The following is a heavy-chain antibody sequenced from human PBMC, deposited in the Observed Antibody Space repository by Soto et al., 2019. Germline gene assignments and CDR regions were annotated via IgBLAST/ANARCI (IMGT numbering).Heavy chain of an antibody. CDR2: MNPNSGNT. CDR1: GYTFTSYD. CDR3: ARSLSSSWYNYYYYGMDV. J-gene: IGHJ6*02. Sequence: ASLKVSCKASGYTFTSYDIDWVRQANGQGLEWMGWMNPNSGNTGYAQKFQGRVTMTRNTSISTAYMELSSLRSEDTAVYYCARSLSSSWYNYYYYGMDVWGQGTTVTVSS. D-gene: IGHD6-13*01. V-gene: IGHV1-8*01.